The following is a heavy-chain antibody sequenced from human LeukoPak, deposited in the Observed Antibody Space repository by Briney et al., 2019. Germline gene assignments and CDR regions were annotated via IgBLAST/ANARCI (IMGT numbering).Heavy chain of an antibody. D-gene: IGHD6-19*01. CDR2: ISISGGST. CDR3: AKVPAGNKVEY. CDR1: GVTFTNYA. J-gene: IGHJ4*02. Sequence: GGSLRLSCAASGVTFTNYAMTWVRQAPGKGLEWVSGISISGGSTDYADSVKGRFTISRDNSKNTLYLQMNSLRAEDTTVYYCAKVPAGNKVEYWGQGTLVTVSS. V-gene: IGHV3-23*01.